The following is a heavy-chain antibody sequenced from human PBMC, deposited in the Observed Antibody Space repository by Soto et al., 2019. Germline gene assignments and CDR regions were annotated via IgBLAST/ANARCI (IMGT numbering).Heavy chain of an antibody. J-gene: IGHJ4*02. CDR3: ARVGYGDYGRGYYFDF. D-gene: IGHD4-17*01. V-gene: IGHV4-30-4*01. CDR2: IDYTGGT. CDR1: GASIRDGDYY. Sequence: SETLSLTCSVSGASIRDGDYYWSWLRQPPGKGPEWIGIIDYTGGTHYNPTLTGPVSMSVDTSANQFSLKVNFVTAADSAVYYCARVGYGDYGRGYYFDFWGPGILVTVSS.